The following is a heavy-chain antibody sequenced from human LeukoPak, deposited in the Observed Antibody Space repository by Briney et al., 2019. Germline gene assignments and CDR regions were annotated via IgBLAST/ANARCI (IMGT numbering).Heavy chain of an antibody. Sequence: GGSLRLSCAASGFIFSGYAIYWVRQAPGEGLEWVSGVGFSDDYTFYADSAKGRFTISRDNSKNTLYLQMDSLRAKDTAVYYCASSPLCRSADCSNYYYYFYMVVWGTGTTVTVSS. V-gene: IGHV3-23*01. CDR2: VGFSDDYT. J-gene: IGHJ6*03. CDR3: ASSPLCRSADCSNYYYYFYMVV. D-gene: IGHD2-2*01. CDR1: GFIFSGYA.